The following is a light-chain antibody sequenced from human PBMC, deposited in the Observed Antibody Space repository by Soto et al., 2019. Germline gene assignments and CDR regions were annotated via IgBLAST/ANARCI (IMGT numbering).Light chain of an antibody. CDR1: QSVSSSY. CDR2: GAS. V-gene: IGKV3-20*01. CDR3: QQYGSSLWT. Sequence: EIVLTQSPGTLSLSPGERATLSCRASQSVSSSYLAWYQQKPGQAPRLLIYGASSRPTGIPDRFSGSGSGTDFTLTISRLEPEDFAVYSCQQYGSSLWTFGQGTKVEIK. J-gene: IGKJ1*01.